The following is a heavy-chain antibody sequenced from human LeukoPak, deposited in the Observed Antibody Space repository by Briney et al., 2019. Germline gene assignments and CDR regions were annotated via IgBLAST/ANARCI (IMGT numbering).Heavy chain of an antibody. Sequence: PGGSLRLSCTASGFSFKDYYMNWVRQAPGKGLEWISSISGKTDKTFYGDSVKGRFTISRDNSKRTVYLQMDRPRGDDTALYYCEFSFYFYGMDVWGHGTSVIVSS. CDR2: ISGKTDKT. J-gene: IGHJ6*02. CDR1: GFSFKDYY. V-gene: IGHV3-23*01. CDR3: EFSFYFYGMDV.